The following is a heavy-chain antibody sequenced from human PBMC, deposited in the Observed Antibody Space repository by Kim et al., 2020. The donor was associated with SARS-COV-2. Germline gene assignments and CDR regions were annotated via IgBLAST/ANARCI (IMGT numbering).Heavy chain of an antibody. D-gene: IGHD3-3*01. CDR3: AREQGTI. Sequence: YSGSTYYNPSLKSRLTISVDTSKNQFSLYLSSVTAADTAVYYCAREQGTIWGQGTLVTVSS. CDR2: YSGST. J-gene: IGHJ4*02. V-gene: IGHV4-31*02.